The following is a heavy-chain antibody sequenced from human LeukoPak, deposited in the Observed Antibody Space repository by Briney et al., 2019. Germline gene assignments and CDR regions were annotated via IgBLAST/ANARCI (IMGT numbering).Heavy chain of an antibody. D-gene: IGHD2-2*01. J-gene: IGHJ4*02. CDR3: AKGGYCSSTSCPGDY. CDR1: GFTFSSYA. V-gene: IGHV3-23*01. CDR2: ISGSGGST. Sequence: PGGSLRLTCAASGFTFSSYAMSWVRQAPGKGLEWVAVISGSGGSTYYADSVKGRFTISRDNSKNTLYLQMSSLRAEDTAVYYCAKGGYCSSTSCPGDYWGQGTLVTVSS.